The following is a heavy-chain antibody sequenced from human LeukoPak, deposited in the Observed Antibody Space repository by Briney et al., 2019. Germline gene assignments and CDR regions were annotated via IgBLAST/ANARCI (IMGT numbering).Heavy chain of an antibody. D-gene: IGHD4-23*01. J-gene: IGHJ4*02. CDR2: ISGSGGNT. V-gene: IGHV3-23*01. CDR1: GFTFSSYA. CDR3: AKDQYGGNPQYYFDY. Sequence: SGGSLRLSCVASGFTFSSYAMSWVRQAPGKGLDWVSAISGSGGNTYYADSVKGRFTISRDNSKNTLYLQMNSLRAEDTAVYYCAKDQYGGNPQYYFDYWGQGTLVTVSS.